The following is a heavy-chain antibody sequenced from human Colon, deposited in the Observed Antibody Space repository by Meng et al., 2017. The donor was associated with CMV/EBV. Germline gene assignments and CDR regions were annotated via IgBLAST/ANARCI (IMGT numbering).Heavy chain of an antibody. CDR3: AKEWGDGYNLAY. Sequence: GGSLRLSCAASGFTFSSHWMHWVRQAPGKGLVSVSRINTDGSYVTYADSVKGRFTISRDNAKNTLYLQMNSLRAEDTAVYYCAKEWGDGYNLAYWGQGTLVTVSS. V-gene: IGHV3-74*03. CDR2: INTDGSYV. CDR1: GFTFSSHW. J-gene: IGHJ4*02. D-gene: IGHD5-24*01.